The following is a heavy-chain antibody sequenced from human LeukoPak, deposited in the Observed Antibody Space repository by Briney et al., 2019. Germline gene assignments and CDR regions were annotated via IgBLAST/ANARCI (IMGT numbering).Heavy chain of an antibody. CDR3: ARDRNLMQYYYDSSGYYFYAFDI. Sequence: SVKVSCKASGGTFSSYAISWVRQAPGQGLEWMGGIIPIFGTANYAQKFQGRVTITTDESTSTVYMELSSLRSEDTAVYYCARDRNLMQYYYDSSGYYFYAFDIWGQGTMVTVSS. J-gene: IGHJ3*02. D-gene: IGHD3-22*01. V-gene: IGHV1-69*05. CDR2: IIPIFGTA. CDR1: GGTFSSYA.